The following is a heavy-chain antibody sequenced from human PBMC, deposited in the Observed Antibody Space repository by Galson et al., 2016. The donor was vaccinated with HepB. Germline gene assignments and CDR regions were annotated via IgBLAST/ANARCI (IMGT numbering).Heavy chain of an antibody. CDR1: GFIFSIYW. V-gene: IGHV3-15*01. CDR3: TAASPKQQLIHTYFDP. CDR2: IKSKTDGGTT. D-gene: IGHD6-13*01. J-gene: IGHJ5*02. Sequence: SLRLSCAASGFIFSIYWMSWVRQAPGKGLEWVARIKSKTDGGTTDYAAPVKGRFTISRDDSKNTQYLQMNSLKTEDTAVYYCTAASPKQQLIHTYFDPWGQGTLVTVSS.